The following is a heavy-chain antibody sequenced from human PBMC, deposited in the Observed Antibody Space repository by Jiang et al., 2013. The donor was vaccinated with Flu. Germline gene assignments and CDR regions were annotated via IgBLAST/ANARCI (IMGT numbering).Heavy chain of an antibody. V-gene: IGHV6-1*01. CDR2: TYYRSRWFA. D-gene: IGHD3-22*01. J-gene: IGHJ3*02. CDR1: GDSVSSNSAA. Sequence: QTLSLTCAISGDSVSSNSAAWNWIRQSPSRGLEWLGRTYYRSRWFADYGGSVISRININPDVSENQFSLQLNSVTPEDTAVYYCARDDAGGYSGSFDIWGQGQWSPSLQ. CDR3: ARDDAGGYSGSFDI.